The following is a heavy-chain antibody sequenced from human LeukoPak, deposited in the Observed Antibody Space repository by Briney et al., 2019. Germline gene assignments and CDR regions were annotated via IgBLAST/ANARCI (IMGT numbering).Heavy chain of an antibody. V-gene: IGHV4-39*01. CDR2: MYSNGGGR. CDR1: GGSMISDTFY. CDR3: TRRTYSTYMDV. Sequence: PSETLSLTCTVSGGSMISDTFYWVWIRQPPGKGLEWIANMYSNGGGRQYNRSLTNRVSISVDTSKNQFFLNLNSVTAADTAIYYCTRRTYSTYMDVWGQGTTVTVSS. J-gene: IGHJ6*03. D-gene: IGHD1-7*01.